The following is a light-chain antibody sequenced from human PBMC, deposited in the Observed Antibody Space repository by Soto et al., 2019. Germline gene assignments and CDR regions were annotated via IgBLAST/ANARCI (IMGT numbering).Light chain of an antibody. V-gene: IGKV2-28*01. CDR2: FGS. CDR3: MQALQSLT. CDR1: QILLYNNTYNY. Sequence: EIVMTQSPLTLPVTPGEPASISLTSSQILLYNNTYNYLDWYVQKPGQSPQLLIYFGSNRAPGVPDRFSGSGSGTDFTLKINSVEAEDVGTYYCMQALQSLTFGQGTRLEIK. J-gene: IGKJ5*01.